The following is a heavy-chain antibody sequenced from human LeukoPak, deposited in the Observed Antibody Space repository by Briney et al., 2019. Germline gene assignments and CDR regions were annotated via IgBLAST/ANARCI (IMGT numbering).Heavy chain of an antibody. CDR3: ARDNIVVVPAAIDY. CDR2: ISAYNGNT. V-gene: IGHV1-18*01. Sequence: ASVKVSCKASGYTFTSYGISWVRQAPGQGLEWMGWISAYNGNTNYAQKLQGRVTMTTDTSTSTAYMELRSLRSDDTAVYYCARDNIVVVPAAIDYWGQGTLVTFSS. D-gene: IGHD2-2*01. J-gene: IGHJ4*02. CDR1: GYTFTSYG.